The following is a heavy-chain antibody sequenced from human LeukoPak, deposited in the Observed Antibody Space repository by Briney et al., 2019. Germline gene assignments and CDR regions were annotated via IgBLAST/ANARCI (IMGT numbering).Heavy chain of an antibody. J-gene: IGHJ5*01. CDR3: ARGGRPDS. CDR1: GFTFRISS. D-gene: IGHD1-26*01. Sequence: GGSLRLSCAASGFTFRISSMSWVRQAPGKGLEWVASIKEDGSEKNYVDSVKGRFTISRDNDNNSLYLHMNSLRVDDTAFYYCARGGRPDSWGQGTLVTVSS. V-gene: IGHV3-7*04. CDR2: IKEDGSEK.